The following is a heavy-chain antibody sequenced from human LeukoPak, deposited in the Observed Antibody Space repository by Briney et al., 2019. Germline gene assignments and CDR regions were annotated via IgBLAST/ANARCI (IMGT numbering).Heavy chain of an antibody. Sequence: PGGSLRLSCAASGFTFNTLAINWVRQVPGKGLEWVSAISGSGGSTFYAGSVKGRFTISRDNSKNTLYLQMNSLRVEDTAVYYCAKDIYSYASRGYDYWGQGTLVTVSS. CDR1: GFTFNTLA. J-gene: IGHJ4*02. V-gene: IGHV3-23*01. CDR3: AKDIYSYASRGYDY. CDR2: ISGSGGST. D-gene: IGHD3-16*01.